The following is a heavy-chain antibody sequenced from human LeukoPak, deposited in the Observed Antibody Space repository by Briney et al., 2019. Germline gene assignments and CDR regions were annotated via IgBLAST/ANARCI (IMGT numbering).Heavy chain of an antibody. CDR3: ARDFGDWRTDY. D-gene: IGHD2-21*02. CDR2: INYSGKI. V-gene: IGHV4-39*07. CDR1: GGSVSSRTYY. Sequence: SETLSLTCTVSGGSVSSRTYYWAWIRQPPGKGLEWIGSINYSGKITYNPSLKSRVTVSLDTSKNQFSLTLSSVTAADTAVYYCARDFGDWRTDYWGQGTLVTVSS. J-gene: IGHJ4*02.